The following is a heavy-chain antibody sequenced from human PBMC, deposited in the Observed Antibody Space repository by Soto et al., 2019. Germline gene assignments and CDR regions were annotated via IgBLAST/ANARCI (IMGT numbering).Heavy chain of an antibody. V-gene: IGHV4-59*01. D-gene: IGHD3-10*01. CDR3: ASEYYYGSASYSGMDV. CDR1: GASISPYY. J-gene: IGHJ6*02. CDR2: IFSSGNT. Sequence: SETLSLTCTVSGASISPYYWAWIRQPPGKGLEWIGYIFSSGNTNYNPSLKSRVTISVDTSKYQFSLKLSSVTAADTAVHYCASEYYYGSASYSGMDVWGQGTTVTVSS.